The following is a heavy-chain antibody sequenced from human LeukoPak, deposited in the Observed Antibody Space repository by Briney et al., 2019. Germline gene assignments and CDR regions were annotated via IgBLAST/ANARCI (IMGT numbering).Heavy chain of an antibody. Sequence: GESLKISCKGSGYSFTSYWIGWVRQMPGKALEWMGIIYPGDSDTRYSPSFQGQVTISVDKSIRTAYLRWSSLRASDTAIYYCARDTGGVGYFDYWGQGTLVTVSS. CDR3: ARDTGGVGYFDY. J-gene: IGHJ4*02. V-gene: IGHV5-51*01. CDR1: GYSFTSYW. CDR2: IYPGDSDT. D-gene: IGHD3-10*01.